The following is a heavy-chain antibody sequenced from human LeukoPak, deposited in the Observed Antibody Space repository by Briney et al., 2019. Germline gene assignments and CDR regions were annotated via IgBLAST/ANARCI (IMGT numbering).Heavy chain of an antibody. CDR1: GFTFSNYR. CDR3: ARRASTERGHSYGLDY. Sequence: GGSLRLSCSASGFTFSNYRMNWVRQAPGKGLEWVSSIGRSDTYIYYADSVTGRFTISRDNAKNSLYLQMSSLRAEDTAVYFCARRASTERGHSYGLDYWGQGALVTVSS. V-gene: IGHV3-21*01. J-gene: IGHJ4*02. D-gene: IGHD5-18*01. CDR2: IGRSDTYI.